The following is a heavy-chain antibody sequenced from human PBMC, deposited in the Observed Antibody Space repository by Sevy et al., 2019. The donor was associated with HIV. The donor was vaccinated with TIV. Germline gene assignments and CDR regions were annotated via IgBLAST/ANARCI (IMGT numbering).Heavy chain of an antibody. Sequence: GGSLRLSCAASGFSFSSYGMHWVRQAPGKGLEWMSYIQYDGSNKDYADSVKGRFTISRDNSKNTLYLQMNSRRVEDRAVFSCVKEGGGGGGDHWGQGTLVTVSS. CDR1: GFSFSSYG. CDR3: VKEGGGGGGDH. V-gene: IGHV3-30*02. J-gene: IGHJ4*02. D-gene: IGHD3-16*01. CDR2: IQYDGSNK.